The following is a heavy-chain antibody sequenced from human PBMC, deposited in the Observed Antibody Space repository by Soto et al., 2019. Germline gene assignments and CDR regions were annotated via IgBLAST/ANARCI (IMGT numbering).Heavy chain of an antibody. J-gene: IGHJ4*02. CDR2: ISRSGDST. CDR1: GFTFSSYA. CDR3: AKLGVGVVGATDY. V-gene: IGHV3-23*01. D-gene: IGHD1-26*01. Sequence: PGGSLRLSCAASGFTFSSYALSWVRQAPGKGLEWVSTISRSGDSTYYADSVKGRFTISRDNPKNTLYLQMNSLRAEDTAVYYCAKLGVGVVGATDYWGQGTLVTVS.